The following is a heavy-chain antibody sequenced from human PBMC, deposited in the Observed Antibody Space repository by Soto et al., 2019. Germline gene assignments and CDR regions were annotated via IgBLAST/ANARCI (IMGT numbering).Heavy chain of an antibody. D-gene: IGHD6-13*01. CDR2: ISYDGSNK. V-gene: IGHV3-30-3*01. CDR1: GFTFSSYA. Sequence: GGSLRLFCSASGFTFSSYAMHWVRQAPGKGLEWVAVISYDGSNKYYADSVKGRFTISRDNSKNTLYLQMNSLRAEDTAVYYCARENLGAAAGAFDYWGQGTLVTVSS. J-gene: IGHJ4*02. CDR3: ARENLGAAAGAFDY.